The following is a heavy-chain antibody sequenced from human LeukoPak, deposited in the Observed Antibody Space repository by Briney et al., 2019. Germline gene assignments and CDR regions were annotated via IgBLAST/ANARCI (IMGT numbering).Heavy chain of an antibody. CDR1: GGFISSTSYY. CDR3: ARQFVAPHYFPDY. Sequence: SETLSLTCTVSGGFISSTSYYWGWIRQPPGKGLEWIGSIFFSGSTYYNPSLKSRVTISVDTSKNQFSLKLSSVTAADTAVYYCARQFVAPHYFPDYWGQGTLVTVSS. CDR2: IFFSGST. J-gene: IGHJ4*02. V-gene: IGHV4-39*01. D-gene: IGHD3-10*01.